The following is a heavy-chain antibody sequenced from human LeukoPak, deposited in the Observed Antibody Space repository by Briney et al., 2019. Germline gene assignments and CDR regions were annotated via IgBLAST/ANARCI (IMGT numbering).Heavy chain of an antibody. CDR3: ARDLPNYYDSSGYYLFDY. CDR1: GYTFTGYY. CDR2: INPNSGGT. Sequence: ASVKVSCKASGYTFTGYYMHWVRQAPGQGLEWMGWINPNSGGTNYAQKFQGRVTMTRDTSISTAYMELSRLRSDDTAVYYCARDLPNYYDSSGYYLFDYWGQGTLVTVSS. J-gene: IGHJ4*02. V-gene: IGHV1-2*02. D-gene: IGHD3-22*01.